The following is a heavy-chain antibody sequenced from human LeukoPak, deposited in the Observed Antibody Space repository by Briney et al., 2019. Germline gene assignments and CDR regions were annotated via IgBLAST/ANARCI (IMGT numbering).Heavy chain of an antibody. CDR2: INSDGSST. V-gene: IGHV3-74*01. CDR3: ARWDYDFWSGYLDY. D-gene: IGHD3-3*01. CDR1: VFTFSSKTYW. J-gene: IGHJ4*02. Sequence: PGGSLRLSCAASVFTFSSKTYWMHCVRQAPGKGLVWVSRINSDGSSTSYADSVKGRFTISRDNAKNTLYLQMNSLRAEDTAVYYCARWDYDFWSGYLDYWGQGTLVTVSS.